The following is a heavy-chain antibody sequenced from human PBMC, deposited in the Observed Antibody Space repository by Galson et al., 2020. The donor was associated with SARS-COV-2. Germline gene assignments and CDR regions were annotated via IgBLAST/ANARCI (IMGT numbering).Heavy chain of an antibody. CDR1: GFTFSTYS. D-gene: IGHD1-26*01. V-gene: IGHV3-48*02. J-gene: IGHJ4*02. Sequence: GESLKISCVVSGFTFSTYSMNWVRQAPGKGLEWISYISSSSTIYYADSVKGRFTISRDNAKNLLFLQMQSLRDEDTAVYYCATFLVGDTKGLSDFWGQGTLVTVSS. CDR3: ATFLVGDTKGLSDF. CDR2: ISSSSTI.